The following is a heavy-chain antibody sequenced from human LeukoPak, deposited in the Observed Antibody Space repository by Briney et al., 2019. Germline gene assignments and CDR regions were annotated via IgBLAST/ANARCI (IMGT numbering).Heavy chain of an antibody. CDR2: ISWNSGSI. CDR3: AKGYCSSTSCYVDY. Sequence: GRSLRLSCAASGFTFDDYAMHWVRQAPGKGLEWVSGISWNSGSIGYADSVKGRFTISRDNAKNSLYLQMNSLRAEGMALYYCAKGYCSSTSCYVDYWGQGTLVTVSS. D-gene: IGHD2-2*01. J-gene: IGHJ4*02. CDR1: GFTFDDYA. V-gene: IGHV3-9*03.